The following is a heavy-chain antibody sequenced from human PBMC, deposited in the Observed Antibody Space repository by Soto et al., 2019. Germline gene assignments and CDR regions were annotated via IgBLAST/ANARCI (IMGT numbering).Heavy chain of an antibody. D-gene: IGHD3-9*01. CDR1: GFTFSSHA. Sequence: EVQLLESGGGLVQPGGSLRLSCAASGFTFSSHAMNWVRQAPGKGLAWVSGIRGRGGSTYYADSVKGRFTISRDNSKKTLDLQMNSLRADYTAGYYCAKDLEAVRYCDWSLPTPPFDYWGQGTLVTVSS. CDR2: IRGRGGST. J-gene: IGHJ4*02. V-gene: IGHV3-23*01. CDR3: AKDLEAVRYCDWSLPTPPFDY.